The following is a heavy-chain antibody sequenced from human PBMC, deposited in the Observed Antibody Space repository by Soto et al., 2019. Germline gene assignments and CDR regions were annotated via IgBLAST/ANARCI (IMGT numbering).Heavy chain of an antibody. CDR2: ISGSGGTT. Sequence: GGSLRLSCVASGFIFSNYAMTWVRQTPGKGLEWVSGISGSGGTTYYADSVKGRFTISRDNSKNTLNLQMNSLRAEDTAVYYCAKDLVYSSSSASSLFEYWGQGTRVTVSS. V-gene: IGHV3-23*01. D-gene: IGHD6-6*01. CDR1: GFIFSNYA. J-gene: IGHJ4*02. CDR3: AKDLVYSSSSASSLFEY.